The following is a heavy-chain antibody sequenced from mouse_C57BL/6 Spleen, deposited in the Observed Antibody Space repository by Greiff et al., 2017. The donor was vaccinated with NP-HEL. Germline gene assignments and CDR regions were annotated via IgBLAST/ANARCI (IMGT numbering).Heavy chain of an antibody. D-gene: IGHD4-1*01. J-gene: IGHJ2*01. CDR2: IYPSDSET. CDR1: GYTFTSYW. Sequence: QVQLQQPGAELVRPVSSVKLSCKASGYTFTSYWMDWVKQRPGQGLEWIGNIYPSDSETHYNQKFKDKATLTVDKSSSTAYMQLSSLTSEDSAVYYCARKSLTGTDYWGQGTTLTVSS. CDR3: ARKSLTGTDY. V-gene: IGHV1-61*01.